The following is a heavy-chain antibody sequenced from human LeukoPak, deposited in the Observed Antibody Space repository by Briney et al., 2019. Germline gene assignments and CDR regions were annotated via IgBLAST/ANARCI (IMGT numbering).Heavy chain of an antibody. CDR3: AREEERIAIFGVTNSRFDY. D-gene: IGHD3-3*01. CDR1: GYTFTSYG. J-gene: IGHJ4*02. V-gene: IGHV1-69*13. CDR2: IMPIFDTA. Sequence: SVKVSCKASGYTFTSYGISWVRQAPGQGLEWMGGIMPIFDTADYAQKFQGRITITADEPTSTVYMELSSLRSEDTAVYYCAREEERIAIFGVTNSRFDYWGQGTLVTVSS.